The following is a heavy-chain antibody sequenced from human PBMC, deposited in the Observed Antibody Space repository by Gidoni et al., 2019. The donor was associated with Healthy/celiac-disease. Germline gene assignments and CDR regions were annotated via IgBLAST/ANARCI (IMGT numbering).Heavy chain of an antibody. J-gene: IGHJ3*02. Sequence: QVQLVQSGAEGKKPGAAVKVSCKASGDTFTSYAMNWVRQAPGQRLEWMGWINAGNGNTKYSQKFQGRVPITRDTSASTAYMELSSLRSEDTAVYYCARDPSSGPDGDAFDIWGQGTMVTVSS. CDR2: INAGNGNT. V-gene: IGHV1-3*01. CDR3: ARDPSSGPDGDAFDI. CDR1: GDTFTSYA.